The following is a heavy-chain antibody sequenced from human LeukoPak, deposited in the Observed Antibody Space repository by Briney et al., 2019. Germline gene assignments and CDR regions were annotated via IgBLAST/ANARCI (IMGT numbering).Heavy chain of an antibody. CDR1: GFTFSSYA. CDR3: AKGDCSSTSCFIDY. CDR2: ISGSGGST. V-gene: IGHV3-23*01. Sequence: PGGSLRLSCAASGFTFSSYAMSWVRQAPGKGLEWVSAISGSGGSTYYADSVKGRFTISRDNSKNTLYLQMNSLRAEDTAVYYCAKGDCSSTSCFIDYWGQGTLVTVSS. J-gene: IGHJ4*02. D-gene: IGHD2-2*01.